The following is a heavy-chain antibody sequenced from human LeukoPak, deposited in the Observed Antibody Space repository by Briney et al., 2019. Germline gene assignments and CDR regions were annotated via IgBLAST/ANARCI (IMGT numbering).Heavy chain of an antibody. D-gene: IGHD3-3*01. CDR2: ISSSGSTI. CDR1: GFTFSDYY. J-gene: IGHJ4*02. Sequence: GGSLRLSCAASGFTFSDYYMSWIRQAPGRGLEWVSYISSSGSTIYYADSVKGRFTISRDNAKNSLYLQMNSLRAEDTAVYYCACSYDFWSGPDYWGQGTLVTVSS. V-gene: IGHV3-11*01. CDR3: ACSYDFWSGPDY.